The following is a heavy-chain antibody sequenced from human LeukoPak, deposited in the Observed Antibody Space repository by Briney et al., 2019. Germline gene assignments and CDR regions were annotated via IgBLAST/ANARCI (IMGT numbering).Heavy chain of an antibody. V-gene: IGHV3-23*01. CDR3: ARRGVVIRVILVGFHKEAYYFDS. D-gene: IGHD3-22*01. J-gene: IGHJ4*02. CDR2: ISDSGGST. CDR1: GITLSNYG. Sequence: GGSLRLSCAVSGITLSNYGMSWVRQAPGRGLEWVAGISDSGGSTNYADSVKGRFTISRDNRKNILYPQMNSLRAEDTAVYFCARRGVVIRVILVGFHKEAYYFDSWGQGALVTVSS.